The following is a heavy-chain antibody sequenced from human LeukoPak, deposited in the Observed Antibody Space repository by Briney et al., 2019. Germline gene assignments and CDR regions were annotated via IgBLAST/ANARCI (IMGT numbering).Heavy chain of an antibody. CDR3: ARVGYGDFYYYYSMDV. CDR1: GFTVSSNY. V-gene: IGHV3-53*04. CDR2: IYSGGST. J-gene: IGHJ6*02. D-gene: IGHD4-17*01. Sequence: GGSLRLSCAASGFTVSSNYMSWVRQAPGKGLEWVSVIYSGGSTYYADSVKGRFTISRHNSKNTLYLQMNSLRAEDTAVYYCARVGYGDFYYYYSMDVWGQGTTVTVSS.